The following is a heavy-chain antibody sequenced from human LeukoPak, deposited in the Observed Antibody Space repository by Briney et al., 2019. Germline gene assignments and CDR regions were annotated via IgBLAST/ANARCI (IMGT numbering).Heavy chain of an antibody. CDR2: ISYDGSNK. Sequence: PGRSLRLSCAASGFTFSSYAMHWVRQAPGNGLEWVAVISYDGSNKYYADSVKGRFTISRDNSKNTLYLQMNSLRAEDTAVYYCARDSRAAGLAFDYWGQGTLVTVSS. CDR1: GFTFSSYA. V-gene: IGHV3-30*04. D-gene: IGHD3-10*01. J-gene: IGHJ4*02. CDR3: ARDSRAAGLAFDY.